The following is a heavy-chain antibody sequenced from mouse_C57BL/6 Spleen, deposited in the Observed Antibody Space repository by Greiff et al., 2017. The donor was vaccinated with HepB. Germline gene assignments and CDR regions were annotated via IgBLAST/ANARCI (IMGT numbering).Heavy chain of an antibody. CDR1: GFTFSSYG. V-gene: IGHV5-6*01. J-gene: IGHJ3*01. CDR3: ARPDYYGSSPAWFAY. D-gene: IGHD1-1*01. Sequence: EVMLVESGGDLVKPGGSLKLSCAASGFTFSSYGMSWVRQTPDKRLEWVATISSGGSYTHYPDSVKRRFTISRDNAKNTLYLQMSSLKSEDTAMYYCARPDYYGSSPAWFAYWGQGTLVTVSA. CDR2: ISSGGSYT.